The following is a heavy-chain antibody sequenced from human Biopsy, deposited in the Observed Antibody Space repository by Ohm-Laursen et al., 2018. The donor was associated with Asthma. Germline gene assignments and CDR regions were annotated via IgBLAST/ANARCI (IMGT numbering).Heavy chain of an antibody. CDR3: ARFVQAEEGVF. Sequence: SLRPSCAASRFTYEMHCVRQAPGKGLEWVAVISYDGSSIYYADSVKGRFTISRDNSKNSLYLQMNSLRAEDTAVYLCARFVQAEEGVFWGQGTRVTVSP. CDR1: RFTYE. D-gene: IGHD3-10*02. J-gene: IGHJ4*02. CDR2: ISYDGSSI. V-gene: IGHV3-30-3*01.